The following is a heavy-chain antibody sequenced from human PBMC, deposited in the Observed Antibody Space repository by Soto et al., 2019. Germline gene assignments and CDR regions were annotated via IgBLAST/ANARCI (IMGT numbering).Heavy chain of an antibody. CDR2: IYYSGST. J-gene: IGHJ6*02. CDR1: GGSISSSSYY. Sequence: PSETLSLTCTVSGGSISSSSYYWGWIRQPPGKGLEWIGSIYYSGSTYYNPSLKSRVTISVDTSKNQFSLKLSSVTAADTAAYYCASQASPYYYYGMDVWGQGTTVTVSS. V-gene: IGHV4-39*01. CDR3: ASQASPYYYYGMDV.